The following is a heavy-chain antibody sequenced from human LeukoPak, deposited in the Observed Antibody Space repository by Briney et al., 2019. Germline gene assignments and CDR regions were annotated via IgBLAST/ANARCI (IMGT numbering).Heavy chain of an antibody. CDR1: GFTFSSWA. CDR2: VSPSGDTT. D-gene: IGHD2-2*01. J-gene: IGHJ4*02. Sequence: GGSLRLSCAASGFTFSSWAMSWVRQAPGKGLEWVSAVSPSGDTTYYADSVKGRFTISRDNPKNTLYLQMNSLRAEDTAVYYCAKEGCTRCTPFVDYWGQGILVTVSS. CDR3: AKEGCTRCTPFVDY. V-gene: IGHV3-23*01.